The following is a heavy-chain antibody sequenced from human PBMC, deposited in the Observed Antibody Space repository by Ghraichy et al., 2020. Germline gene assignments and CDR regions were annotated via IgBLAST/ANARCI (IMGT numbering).Heavy chain of an antibody. J-gene: IGHJ6*02. V-gene: IGHV4-59*01. Sequence: SETLSLTCTVSGGSISSYYWSWIRQPPGKGLEWIGYIYYSGSTNYNPSLKSRVTISVDTSKNQFSLKLSSVTAADTAVYYCARASLGDCSSTSCYYYYGMDVWGQGTTVTVSS. CDR3: ARASLGDCSSTSCYYYYGMDV. CDR1: GGSISSYY. D-gene: IGHD2-2*01. CDR2: IYYSGST.